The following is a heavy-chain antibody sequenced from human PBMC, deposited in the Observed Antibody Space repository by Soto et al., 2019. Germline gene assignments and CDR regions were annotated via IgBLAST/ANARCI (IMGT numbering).Heavy chain of an antibody. Sequence: QLQLQESGPGLVKPSETLSLTCTVSGGSISSSSYYWGWIRQPPGKGLEWIGSIYYSGSTYYNPALMSRATXTXDAXKHQSSLTLGSAAAAATAVYYXAXHAXPXSGFTDYWGQGTLVTVSS. J-gene: IGHJ4*02. V-gene: IGHV4-39*01. CDR1: GGSISSSSYY. CDR3: AXHAXPXSGFTDY. D-gene: IGHD6-19*01. CDR2: IYYSGST.